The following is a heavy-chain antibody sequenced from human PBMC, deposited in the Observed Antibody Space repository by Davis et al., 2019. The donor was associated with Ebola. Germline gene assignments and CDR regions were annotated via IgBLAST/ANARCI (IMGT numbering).Heavy chain of an antibody. J-gene: IGHJ3*02. D-gene: IGHD3-22*01. CDR1: GYGFTRYY. CDR3: AREGGRYYDSSGYVFDI. CDR2: INPITGGT. Sequence: ASVKVSCKASGYGFTRYYMHWVRQAPGQGLGWMGIINPITGGTGYAQNFQVRVNMTRDTSTSTVYMELSSLRSEDTAVYYCAREGGRYYDSSGYVFDIWGQGTMVKVSS. V-gene: IGHV1-46*01.